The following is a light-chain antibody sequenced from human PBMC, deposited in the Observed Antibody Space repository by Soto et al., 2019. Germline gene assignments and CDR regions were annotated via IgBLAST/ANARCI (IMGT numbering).Light chain of an antibody. J-gene: IGKJ4*01. CDR1: RSVSSN. V-gene: IGKV3-15*01. CDR3: QQYNNWPPLT. CDR2: GAS. Sequence: EIVLTQSPGTLSLSPGERATLSCRASRSVSSNYLAWYQQKPGQAPRLLIYGASTRATGIPARFSGSGSGTEFTLTISSLQSEDFAVYYCQQYNNWPPLTFGGGTKVDIK.